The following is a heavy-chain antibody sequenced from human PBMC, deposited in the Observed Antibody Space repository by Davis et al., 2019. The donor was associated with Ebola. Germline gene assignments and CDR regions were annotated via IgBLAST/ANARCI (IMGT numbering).Heavy chain of an antibody. CDR3: AGPHPHSTGWYFDY. J-gene: IGHJ4*02. CDR1: GYTFTNYA. Sequence: ASVKVSCKAPGYTFTNYAMHWVRQAPGQRLEWMGWIHGGNGNRKYSQKFQGRVTITMDTSASTAYMELSSLRSEDTAVYYCAGPHPHSTGWYFDYWGQGTLVTVSS. V-gene: IGHV1-3*01. D-gene: IGHD6-19*01. CDR2: IHGGNGNR.